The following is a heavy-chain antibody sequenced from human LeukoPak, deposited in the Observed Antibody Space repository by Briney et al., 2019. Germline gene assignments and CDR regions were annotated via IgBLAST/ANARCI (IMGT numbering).Heavy chain of an antibody. CDR3: AKDIPALGYLDP. V-gene: IGHV3-23*01. J-gene: IGHJ2*01. D-gene: IGHD3-3*02. CDR1: GFTFSRHA. CDR2: ISNDGGST. Sequence: PGGSLRLSCAASGFTFSRHAMSWVRQAPGKGLEWVSAISNDGGSTYYADSVKGRFTISRDNSKLFLYLELTSLRTDDTAMYYCAKDIPALGYLDPWGRGTLVTVSS.